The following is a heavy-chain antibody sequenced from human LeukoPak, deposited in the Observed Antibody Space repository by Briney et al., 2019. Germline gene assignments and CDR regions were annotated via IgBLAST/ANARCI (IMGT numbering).Heavy chain of an antibody. CDR1: GGSISSSNW. CDR3: ASPRKNGDYAPNWFDP. J-gene: IGHJ5*02. D-gene: IGHD4-17*01. CDR2: MYHSGST. V-gene: IGHV4-4*02. Sequence: PSGTLSLTCAVSGGSISSSNWWSWVRQPPGKGLEWIGEMYHSGSTNYNPSLKSRVTISVDKSKNQFSLKLSSVTAADTAVYYCASPRKNGDYAPNWFDPWGQGTLVTVSS.